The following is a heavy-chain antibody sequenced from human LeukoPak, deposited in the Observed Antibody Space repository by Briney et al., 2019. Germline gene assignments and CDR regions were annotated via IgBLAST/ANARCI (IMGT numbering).Heavy chain of an antibody. CDR3: ARDFWNAHN. D-gene: IGHD3-3*01. J-gene: IGHJ4*02. CDR2: IGTGGSLI. CDR1: GFTFSHSA. Sequence: GGSPRLSCAASGFTFSHSAMNWVRQGPDKGLEWVAYIGTGGSLIVYADSVRGRFTISRDDAQNSAYLQMNNLRAEDTAIYYCARDFWNAHNWGQGTLVTVSA. V-gene: IGHV3-48*01.